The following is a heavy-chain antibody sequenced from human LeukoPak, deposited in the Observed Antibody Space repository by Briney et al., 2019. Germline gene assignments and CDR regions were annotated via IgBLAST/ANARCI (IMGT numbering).Heavy chain of an antibody. D-gene: IGHD3-22*01. V-gene: IGHV1-69*13. CDR2: IIPIFGTA. CDR3: ARGAANYYDSSGYSHYYFDY. Sequence: SVKVSCKASGYSFTSYGISWVRQAPGQGLEWMGGIIPIFGTANYAQKFQGRVTITADESTSTAYMELSSLRSEDTAVYYCARGAANYYDSSGYSHYYFDYWGQGTLVTVSS. J-gene: IGHJ4*02. CDR1: GYSFTSYG.